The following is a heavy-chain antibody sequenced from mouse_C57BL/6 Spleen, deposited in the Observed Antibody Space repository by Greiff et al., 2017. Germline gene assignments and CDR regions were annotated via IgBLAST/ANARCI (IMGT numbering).Heavy chain of an antibody. V-gene: IGHV3-8*01. CDR1: GYSITSDY. D-gene: IGHD2-2*01. J-gene: IGHJ4*01. CDR3: ARSPLIYYGYDGYAMDY. CDR2: ISYSGST. Sequence: EVQLQESGPGLAKPSQTLSLTCSVTGYSITSDYWNWIRKFPGNKLEYMGYISYSGSTYYNPSLKSRISITRDTSKNQYYLQLNSVTTEDTATYYCARSPLIYYGYDGYAMDYWGQGTSVTVSS.